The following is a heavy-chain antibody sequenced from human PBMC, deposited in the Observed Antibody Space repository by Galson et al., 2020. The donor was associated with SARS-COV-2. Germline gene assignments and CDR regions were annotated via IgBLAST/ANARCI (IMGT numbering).Heavy chain of an antibody. CDR3: AKDLGWNTVWDY. CDR2: ISGSGGST. V-gene: IGHV3-23*01. Sequence: GESLKISCAASGFTFSSYAMSWVRQAPGKGLEWVSAISGSGGSTYYADSVKGRFTISRDNSKNTLYLQMNSLRAEDTAVYYCAKDLGWNTVWDYWGQGTLVTVSS. D-gene: IGHD1-1*01. CDR1: GFTFSSYA. J-gene: IGHJ4*02.